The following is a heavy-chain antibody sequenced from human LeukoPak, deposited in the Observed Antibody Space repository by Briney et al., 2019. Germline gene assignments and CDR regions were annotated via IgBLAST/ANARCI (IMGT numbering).Heavy chain of an antibody. CDR3: ATDLKLALDY. J-gene: IGHJ4*02. V-gene: IGHV1-24*01. Sequence: ASVTVSCRASGYTFTGYYLHWVRQAPGKGLEWMGGFDPEDGETIYAQKFQGRVTMTEDTSTDTAYMELSSLRSEDTAVYFCATDLKLALDYWGQGTLVTVSS. CDR2: FDPEDGET. CDR1: GYTFTGYY.